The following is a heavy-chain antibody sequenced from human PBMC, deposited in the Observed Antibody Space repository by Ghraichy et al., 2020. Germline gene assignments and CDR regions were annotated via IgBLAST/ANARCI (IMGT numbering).Heavy chain of an antibody. Sequence: YNPSLKSRVTISVDTSKNQFSLKLSSVTAADTAVYYCATTEASVVVVGATWGQGTPTTGSS. CDR3: ATTEASVVVVGAT. J-gene: IGHJ4*02. D-gene: IGHD2-15*01. V-gene: IGHV4-39*01.